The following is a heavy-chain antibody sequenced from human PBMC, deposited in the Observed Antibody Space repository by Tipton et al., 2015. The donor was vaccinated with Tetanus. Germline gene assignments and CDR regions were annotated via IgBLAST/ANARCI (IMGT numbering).Heavy chain of an antibody. CDR2: IYYSGST. V-gene: IGHV4-31*03. Sequence: TLSLTCTVSGGSFSDGAYYWSWIRQHPGKGLEWIGCIYYSGSTIYNPSLKSRVTVSVDTSKNQFSLRLDSVTAADTAVYYCARVAENFDYWGQRTLVTVSS. CDR3: ARVAENFDY. J-gene: IGHJ4*02. CDR1: GGSFSDGAYY. D-gene: IGHD5-24*01.